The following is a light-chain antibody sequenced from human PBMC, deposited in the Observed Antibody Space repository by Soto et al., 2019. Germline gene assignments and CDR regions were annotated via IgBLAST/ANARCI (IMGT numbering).Light chain of an antibody. J-gene: IGLJ3*02. Sequence: QSVLTQPPSASGTPGQKVTISCSGSSSNIGSNYVYWYQQFPGTAPKLLIYRNNQRPSGVPDRFSGSKSGTSASLAISGLRSEDEADHYCPACNDSRSAWVVGGGTQLTVL. CDR2: RNN. CDR3: PACNDSRSAWV. V-gene: IGLV1-47*01. CDR1: SSNIGSNY.